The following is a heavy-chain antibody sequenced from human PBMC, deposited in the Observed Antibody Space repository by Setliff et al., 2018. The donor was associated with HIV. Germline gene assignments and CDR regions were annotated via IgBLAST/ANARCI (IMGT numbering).Heavy chain of an antibody. Sequence: PSETLSLTCAVSGYSISSGYYWGWIRQPSGKGLEWIGEINHSGSTNYNPSPKSRVTISVDTSKNQFSLKLSSVTAADTAVYYCARGRRNEWELLLLAFDMWGQGTMVTVSS. CDR1: GYSISSGYY. V-gene: IGHV4-38-2*01. CDR3: ARGRRNEWELLLLAFDM. D-gene: IGHD1-26*01. CDR2: INHSGST. J-gene: IGHJ3*02.